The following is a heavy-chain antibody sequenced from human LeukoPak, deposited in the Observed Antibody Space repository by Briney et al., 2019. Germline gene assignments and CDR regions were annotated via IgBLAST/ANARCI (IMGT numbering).Heavy chain of an antibody. CDR3: AILFRNWNAFDI. V-gene: IGHV4-59*01. J-gene: IGHJ3*02. Sequence: SETLSLTCTVSGGSISSYYWSWIRQPPGKGLEWIGYIYYSGSTNYNPSLKSRVTISVDTSKNQFSLKLSSVTAADTAVYYCAILFRNWNAFDIWGQGTMVTVSS. CDR2: IYYSGST. D-gene: IGHD1-20*01. CDR1: GGSISSYY.